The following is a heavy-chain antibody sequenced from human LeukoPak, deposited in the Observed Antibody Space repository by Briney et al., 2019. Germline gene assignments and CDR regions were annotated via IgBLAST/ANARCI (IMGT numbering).Heavy chain of an antibody. CDR2: INSDGSST. CDR1: EFPFTYAW. Sequence: GGSLRLSCAASEFPFTYAWMSWVRQAPGKGLVWVSRINSDGSSTSYADSVKGRFTISRDNAKNTLYLQMNSLRAEDTAVYYCARKGVLGQSGAFDIWGQGTMVTVSS. CDR3: ARKGVLGQSGAFDI. D-gene: IGHD4/OR15-4a*01. J-gene: IGHJ3*02. V-gene: IGHV3-74*01.